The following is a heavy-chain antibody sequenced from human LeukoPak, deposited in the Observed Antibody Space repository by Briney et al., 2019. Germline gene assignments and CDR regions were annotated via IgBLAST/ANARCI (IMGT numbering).Heavy chain of an antibody. CDR3: AAGLIMVTAFDY. D-gene: IGHD2-21*02. J-gene: IGHJ4*02. CDR1: GFTFSSYA. CDR2: ISGSGGST. V-gene: IGHV3-23*01. Sequence: GGSLRLSCAASGFTFSSYAMSWVRQAPGKGLEWVSGISGSGGSTYHADSVKGRFTISRDNAKNTLYLHMNSLRGEDTAVYYYAAGLIMVTAFDYWGQGTRVTVSS.